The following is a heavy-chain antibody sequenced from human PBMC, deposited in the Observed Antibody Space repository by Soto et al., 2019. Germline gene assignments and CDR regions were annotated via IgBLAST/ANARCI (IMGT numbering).Heavy chain of an antibody. D-gene: IGHD6-13*01. CDR2: IYYSGST. CDR1: GGSISSYY. CDR3: GIAAAGNWFDP. V-gene: IGHV4-59*01. Sequence: SETLSLTCTVSGGSISSYYWSWIRQPPGKGLEWIGYIYYSGSTNYNPSLKSRVTISVDTSKNQFSLKLSSVTAADTAVYYWGIAAAGNWFDPWGQGTLVTVSS. J-gene: IGHJ5*02.